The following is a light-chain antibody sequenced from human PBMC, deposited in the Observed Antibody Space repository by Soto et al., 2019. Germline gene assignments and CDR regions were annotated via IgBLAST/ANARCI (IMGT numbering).Light chain of an antibody. J-gene: IGKJ1*01. V-gene: IGKV1-6*01. CDR3: LQDYDYPWT. CDR1: QSITNN. CDR2: AAS. Sequence: IQMTQSPSSLSASVRERVTIACRASQSITNNSNWYQQKPGRAPKLQIYAASSFQSGVPSRFSGSGSGTDFTLTISSLQPEEFATYYCLQDYDYPWTFGQGTKVDIK.